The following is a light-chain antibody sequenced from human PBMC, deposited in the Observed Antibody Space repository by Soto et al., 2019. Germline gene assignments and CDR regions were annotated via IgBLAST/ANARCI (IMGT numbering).Light chain of an antibody. CDR3: CSYAGSDTFV. CDR1: SRDVGSYNL. J-gene: IGLJ2*01. V-gene: IGLV2-23*02. CDR2: EVS. Sequence: QSVLTQPASVSGSPGQSITISCTGTSRDVGSYNLVSWFQQHPGKAPQLMIYEVSKRPSGVSNRFSGSKSANTASLTISGLQADDEADYYCCSYAGSDTFVFGGGTKVTVL.